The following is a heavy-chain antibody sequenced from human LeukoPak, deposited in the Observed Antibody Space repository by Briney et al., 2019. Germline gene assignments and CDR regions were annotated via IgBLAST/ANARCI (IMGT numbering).Heavy chain of an antibody. Sequence: GRSLRLSCAASGFTFRSYAIHWVRQAPARGLEWVAVIWNDGSDKYYADSVKARFTISRHNSKNTLYLQMNSLRAQDTAVYYCAKAGKGSNSFATNDYWGQGTLVTVSS. CDR1: GFTFRSYA. J-gene: IGHJ4*02. CDR3: AKAGKGSNSFATNDY. CDR2: IWNDGSDK. D-gene: IGHD2-2*01. V-gene: IGHV3-33*06.